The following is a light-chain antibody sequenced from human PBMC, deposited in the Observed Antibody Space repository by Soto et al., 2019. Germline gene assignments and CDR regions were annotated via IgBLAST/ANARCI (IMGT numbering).Light chain of an antibody. CDR2: GVS. Sequence: QSALTQPASVSGSPRQSITISCTGTRSDIGSYNYVSWYQVHPGKAPKLIIYGVSSRPSGVPDRFSGSKSGNTASLMISGLQADDEAHYYCSSYSSTDTLYVFGTGTKVTVL. V-gene: IGLV2-14*01. CDR1: RSDIGSYNY. CDR3: SSYSSTDTLYV. J-gene: IGLJ1*01.